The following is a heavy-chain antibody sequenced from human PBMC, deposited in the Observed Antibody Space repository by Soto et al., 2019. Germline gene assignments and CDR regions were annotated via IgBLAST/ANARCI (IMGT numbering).Heavy chain of an antibody. J-gene: IGHJ4*02. CDR1: GYTFTSYH. V-gene: IGHV1-18*01. CDR2: ISAYNTNT. CDR3: AIDTPPTYS. Sequence: QVQLVQSGAEVKKPGASVQVSCKTSGYTFTSYHIIWVRQAPGQGLEWMGWISAYNTNTNYAQKFQGRGTMTTHTFSSTAHMEPRSLRSDDTAVYYCAIDTPPTYSWCQRTLVSVSS.